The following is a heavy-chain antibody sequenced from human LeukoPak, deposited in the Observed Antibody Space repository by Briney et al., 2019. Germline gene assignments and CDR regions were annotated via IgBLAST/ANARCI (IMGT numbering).Heavy chain of an antibody. CDR1: GLTFSSYW. V-gene: IGHV3-53*01. CDR2: IYSGGST. Sequence: PGGSLRLSCAASGLTFSSYWMSWVRQAPGEGLEWVSVIYSGGSTYYADSVKGRFTISRDNSKNTMYLQMNSLRAEDTAVYYCARVLRVGWYFDLWGRGTLATVSS. CDR3: ARVLRVGWYFDL. J-gene: IGHJ2*01.